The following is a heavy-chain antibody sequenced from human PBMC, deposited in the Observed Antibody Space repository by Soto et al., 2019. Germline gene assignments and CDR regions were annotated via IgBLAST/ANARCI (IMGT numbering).Heavy chain of an antibody. CDR1: GGSFSGYY. CDR2: INHSGST. CDR3: ARGRRVYCGGDCYPRDYFDY. Sequence: SETLSLTCAVYGGSFSGYYWSWIRQPPGKGLEWIGEINHSGSTNYNPSLKSRVTISVDTSKNQFSLKLSSVTAADTAVYYCARGRRVYCGGDCYPRDYFDYWGQGTLVTVSS. D-gene: IGHD2-21*02. J-gene: IGHJ4*02. V-gene: IGHV4-34*01.